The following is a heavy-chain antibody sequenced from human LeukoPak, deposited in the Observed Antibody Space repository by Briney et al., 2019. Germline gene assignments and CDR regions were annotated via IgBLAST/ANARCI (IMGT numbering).Heavy chain of an antibody. V-gene: IGHV3-30*03. J-gene: IGHJ4*02. CDR1: GFTFSSYG. D-gene: IGHD2-15*01. CDR2: ISSDGNNK. Sequence: GRSLRLSCAASGFTFSSYGMHWVRQAPGKGLEWVAVISSDGNNKYHADSVRGRFTISRDNPKNTLYLQMNSLRAEDTAVYYCARFSGGSCYWGQGTLVTVSS. CDR3: ARFSGGSCY.